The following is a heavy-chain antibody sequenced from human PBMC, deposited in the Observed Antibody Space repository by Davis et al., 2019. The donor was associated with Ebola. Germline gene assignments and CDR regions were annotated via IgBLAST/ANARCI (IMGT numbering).Heavy chain of an antibody. Sequence: PSETLSLTCAVYGGSFSGYYWSWIRQPPGKGLEWIGEINHSGSTNYNPSLKSRVTISVDTSKNQFSLKLSSVTAADTAVYYCARRTIWGYCSSTSCFYNWFDPWGQGTLVTVSS. CDR2: INHSGST. V-gene: IGHV4-34*01. CDR1: GGSFSGYY. D-gene: IGHD2-2*01. CDR3: ARRTIWGYCSSTSCFYNWFDP. J-gene: IGHJ5*02.